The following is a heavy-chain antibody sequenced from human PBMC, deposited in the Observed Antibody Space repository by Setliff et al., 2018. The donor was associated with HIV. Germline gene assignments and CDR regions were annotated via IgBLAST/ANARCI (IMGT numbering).Heavy chain of an antibody. V-gene: IGHV4-39*07. CDR2: IYSGGTT. CDR3: ARFRVERRLSNWFGP. D-gene: IGHD1-1*01. Sequence: SETLSLTCTVSGVSIRSDVYYWSWIRQPPGKGLEWIGNIYSGGTTYYNSSLRSRVTISVDTSENQFSLKLSSVTAADTAVYYCARFRVERRLSNWFGPWGQGTLVTVSS. J-gene: IGHJ5*02. CDR1: GVSIRSDVYY.